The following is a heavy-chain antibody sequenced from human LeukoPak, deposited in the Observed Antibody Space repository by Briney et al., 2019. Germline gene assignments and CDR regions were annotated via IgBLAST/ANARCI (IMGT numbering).Heavy chain of an antibody. Sequence: SETLSLTCTVSGGSVSSGSYYWSWIRQPPGKGLEWIGYIYYSGSTNYNPSLKSRVTISVDTSKNQFSLKLSSVTAADTAVYYCARGYYDSSGYYYPDYWGQGTLVTVSS. D-gene: IGHD3-22*01. CDR3: ARGYYDSSGYYYPDY. CDR1: GGSVSSGSYY. J-gene: IGHJ4*02. V-gene: IGHV4-61*01. CDR2: IYYSGST.